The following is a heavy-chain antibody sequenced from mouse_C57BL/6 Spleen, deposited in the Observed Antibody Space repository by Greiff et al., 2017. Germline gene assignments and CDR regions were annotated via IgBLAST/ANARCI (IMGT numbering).Heavy chain of an antibody. V-gene: IGHV2-2*01. Sequence: VQLQQSGPGLVQPSQCLSISCTVSGFSLTSYGVHWVRQSPGKGLEWMGVICSGGSTDYNAACISRLSISKDNSTSQVVLKNNSLQADDTAIYYCDRTGTIYDAMDYWGQGTSGTVSS. CDR1: GFSLTSYG. CDR3: DRTGTIYDAMDY. J-gene: IGHJ4*01. CDR2: ICSGGST. D-gene: IGHD4-1*01.